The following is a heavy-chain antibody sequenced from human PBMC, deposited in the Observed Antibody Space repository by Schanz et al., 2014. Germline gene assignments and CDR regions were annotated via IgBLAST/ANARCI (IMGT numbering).Heavy chain of an antibody. D-gene: IGHD4-17*01. Sequence: DVQLLESGGGLVQPGGSLRLSCAASGFTFTTHSMTWVRQAPGKGLEWVSGISGSGGSTYYADSVKGRFTISRDNSKTTLSLQMNSLRAEDTAVYYCARPRFDYGEVDYWGQGTLVTVSS. CDR3: ARPRFDYGEVDY. J-gene: IGHJ4*02. CDR2: ISGSGGST. CDR1: GFTFTTHS. V-gene: IGHV3-23*01.